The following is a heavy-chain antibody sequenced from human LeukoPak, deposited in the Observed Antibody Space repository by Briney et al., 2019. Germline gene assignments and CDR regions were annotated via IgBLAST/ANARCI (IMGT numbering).Heavy chain of an antibody. J-gene: IGHJ3*02. Sequence: SETLSLTCAVYGGSFSGYYWSWIRQPPGKGLEWIGEINHSGSTNYNPSLKSRVTISVDTSKNQFSLKLSSVTAADTAVYYCARDVANYDFWSGRGAFDIWGQGTMVTVSS. CDR3: ARDVANYDFWSGRGAFDI. CDR1: GGSFSGYY. CDR2: INHSGST. D-gene: IGHD3-3*01. V-gene: IGHV4-34*01.